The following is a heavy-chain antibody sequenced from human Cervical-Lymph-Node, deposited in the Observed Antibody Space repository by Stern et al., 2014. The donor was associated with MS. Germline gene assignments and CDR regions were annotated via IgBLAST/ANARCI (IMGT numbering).Heavy chain of an antibody. CDR1: GFTFSSYA. J-gene: IGHJ4*02. D-gene: IGHD4-17*01. CDR2: ISGSGGTT. V-gene: IGHV3-23*04. Sequence: EDQLVESGGGLVQPGGSLRLSCAASGFTFSSYAMSWVRQAPGKGLEWFSAISGSGGTTYYADSVKGRFTISRDNSKNTVFLQMNSLRAEDTAVYYCAKSDYGDYPLDYWGQGTLVTVSS. CDR3: AKSDYGDYPLDY.